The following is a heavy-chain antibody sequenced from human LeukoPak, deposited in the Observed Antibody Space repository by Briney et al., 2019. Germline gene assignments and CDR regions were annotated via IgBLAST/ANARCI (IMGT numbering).Heavy chain of an antibody. Sequence: SETLSLTCAVYGGSFSGYYWSWIRQPPGKGLEWIGEINHSGSTNYNPSLKSRVTISVDTSKNQFSLKLSSVTAADTAVYYCARDKGTYYYGYNWSDPWGQGTLVTVSS. CDR1: GGSFSGYY. CDR3: ARDKGTYYYGYNWSDP. J-gene: IGHJ5*02. V-gene: IGHV4-34*01. D-gene: IGHD3-10*01. CDR2: INHSGST.